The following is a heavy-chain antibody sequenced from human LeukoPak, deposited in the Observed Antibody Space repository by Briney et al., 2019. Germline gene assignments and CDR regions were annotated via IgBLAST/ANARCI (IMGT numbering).Heavy chain of an antibody. D-gene: IGHD4-17*01. CDR3: ARVIYGDYLWGNDY. Sequence: PGGSLRLSCAASGFTFSSYSMTWVRQAPGKGLEWVSSISSSSSYIYYADSVKGRFTISRDDAKNSLYLQMNSLRAEDTAVYYCARVIYGDYLWGNDYWGQGTLVTVSS. V-gene: IGHV3-21*01. J-gene: IGHJ4*02. CDR1: GFTFSSYS. CDR2: ISSSSSYI.